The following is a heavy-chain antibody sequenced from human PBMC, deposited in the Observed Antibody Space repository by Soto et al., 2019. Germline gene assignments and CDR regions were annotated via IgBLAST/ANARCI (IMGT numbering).Heavy chain of an antibody. CDR3: AVGVPVNQPSWFDP. Sequence: SETLSLTCAVYGGSFSGYYWSWIRQPPGKGLEWIGEINHSGSTNYNPSLKSRVTISVDTSKNQFSLKLSSVTAADTAVYYCAVGVPVNQPSWFDPWGQGTLVTVSS. CDR1: GGSFSGYY. CDR2: INHSGST. D-gene: IGHD1-26*01. V-gene: IGHV4-34*01. J-gene: IGHJ5*02.